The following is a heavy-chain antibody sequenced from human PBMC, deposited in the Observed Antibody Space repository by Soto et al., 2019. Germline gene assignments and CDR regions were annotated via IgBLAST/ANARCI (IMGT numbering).Heavy chain of an antibody. CDR3: ARVTDRYYYDSSGYFWVPNYFDY. Sequence: ASVKVSCQASGYTFTSYGISWVRQAPGQGLEWMGWISAYNGNTNYAQKLQGRVTMTTDTSTSTAYMELRSLRSDDTAVYYCARVTDRYYYDSSGYFWVPNYFDYWGQGTLVTVSS. D-gene: IGHD3-22*01. V-gene: IGHV1-18*01. CDR1: GYTFTSYG. CDR2: ISAYNGNT. J-gene: IGHJ4*02.